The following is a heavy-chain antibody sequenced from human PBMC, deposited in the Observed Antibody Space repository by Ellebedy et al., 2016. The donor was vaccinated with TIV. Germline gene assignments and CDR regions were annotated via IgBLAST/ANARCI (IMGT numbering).Heavy chain of an antibody. Sequence: AASVKVSCKASGYTFNNYGINWVRQAPGQGLEWMGWISLNNDNTMYAQKFQGRVTMTTDTPTSTVYMQLGSLRSDDTAVYYCARAGRPTYYDILTPYGMDVWGQGTTVTVSS. D-gene: IGHD3-9*01. CDR3: ARAGRPTYYDILTPYGMDV. V-gene: IGHV1-18*04. CDR2: ISLNNDNT. J-gene: IGHJ6*02. CDR1: GYTFNNYG.